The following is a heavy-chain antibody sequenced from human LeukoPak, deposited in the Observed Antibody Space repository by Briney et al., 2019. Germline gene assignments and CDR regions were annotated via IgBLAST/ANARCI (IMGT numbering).Heavy chain of an antibody. CDR3: ARDGCSSTSCYLPGAFDP. CDR2: ISSSGSTI. D-gene: IGHD2-2*01. V-gene: IGHV3-11*01. CDR1: GFTFSDYY. J-gene: IGHJ5*02. Sequence: GGSLRLSCAASGFTFSDYYMSWIRQAPGEGLEWVSYISSSGSTIYYADSVKGRFTISRDNAKNSLYLQMNSLRAEDTAVYYCARDGCSSTSCYLPGAFDPWGQGNLVTVSS.